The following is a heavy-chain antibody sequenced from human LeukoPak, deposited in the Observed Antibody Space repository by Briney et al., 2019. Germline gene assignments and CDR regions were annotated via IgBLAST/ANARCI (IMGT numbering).Heavy chain of an antibody. Sequence: GGSLRLSCAASRSSISNYWMSWVRQPPGKGLEWVATIQPDGSEKYYVGSVQGRFSISRDNAKNSLYLQMNGLRAEDTAVYYCTDFDSVWGQGTLVTVSS. D-gene: IGHD3-3*01. V-gene: IGHV3-7*01. J-gene: IGHJ4*02. CDR2: IQPDGSEK. CDR3: TDFDSV. CDR1: RSSISNYW.